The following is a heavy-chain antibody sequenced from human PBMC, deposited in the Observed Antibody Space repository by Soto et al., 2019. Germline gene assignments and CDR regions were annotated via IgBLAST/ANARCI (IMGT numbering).Heavy chain of an antibody. D-gene: IGHD4-17*01. V-gene: IGHV3-33*01. CDR1: GFTFSSYG. CDR2: IWYDGSNK. Sequence: GGSLRLSCAASGFTFSSYGMHWVRQAPGKGLEWVAVIWYDGSNKYYADSVKGRFTISRDNSKNTLYLQMNSLRAEDTAVYYCARDKTPRATVAFDYWRQGTLVTVSS. CDR3: ARDKTPRATVAFDY. J-gene: IGHJ4*02.